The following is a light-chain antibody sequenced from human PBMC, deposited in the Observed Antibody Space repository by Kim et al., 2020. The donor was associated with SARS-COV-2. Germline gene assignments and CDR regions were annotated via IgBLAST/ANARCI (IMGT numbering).Light chain of an antibody. J-gene: IGLJ2*01. CDR2: FDS. V-gene: IGLV3-21*04. CDR3: QVWDRSSDHVI. CDR1: NIGSKS. Sequence: PGKTASITVGGKNIGSKSVHWYQQRPGPAPVLVIYFDSYRPSGIPERFSGSNSGNTATLTISRVEAGDEADYYCQVWDRSSDHVIFGGGTQLTVL.